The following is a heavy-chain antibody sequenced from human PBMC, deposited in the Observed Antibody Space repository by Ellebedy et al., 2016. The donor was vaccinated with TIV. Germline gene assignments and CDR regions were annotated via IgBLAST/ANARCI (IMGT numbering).Heavy chain of an antibody. CDR3: ARVGEVYYGMDV. J-gene: IGHJ6*02. CDR2: IIPIFGTA. Sequence: AASVKVSCKASGYTFTSYGISWVRQAPGQGLEWMGGIIPIFGTANYAQKFQGRVTITADESTSTAYMELSSLRSEDTAVYYCARVGEVYYGMDVWGQGTTVTVSS. V-gene: IGHV1-69*13. CDR1: GYTFTSYG.